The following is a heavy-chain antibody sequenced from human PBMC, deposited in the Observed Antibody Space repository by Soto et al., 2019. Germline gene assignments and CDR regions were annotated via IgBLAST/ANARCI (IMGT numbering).Heavy chain of an antibody. Sequence: ASVKVSCKASGYTFTSYGVSWVRQAPGQGLEWMGWIRAYTGYTNYAQKFQGRVTITTDTSTSTTYMELRSLISDDTAVYYCARASDGYRSGWYVGYFDYWGQGTLVTVSS. CDR1: GYTFTSYG. J-gene: IGHJ4*02. CDR2: IRAYTGYT. CDR3: ARASDGYRSGWYVGYFDY. D-gene: IGHD6-19*01. V-gene: IGHV1-18*04.